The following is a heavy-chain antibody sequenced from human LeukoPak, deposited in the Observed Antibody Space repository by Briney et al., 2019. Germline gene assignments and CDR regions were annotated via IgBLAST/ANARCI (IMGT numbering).Heavy chain of an antibody. CDR1: GFAFSNYA. CDR3: AKAVRSMVTGGGYFDS. J-gene: IGHJ4*02. CDR2: LSGGGDSR. Sequence: GGSLRLXCAASGFAFSNYAMSWVRQAPGKGLEWVSSLSGGGDSRYYADSVMGRFTISRDNSKNTLYLQMNSLRAEDTAVYYCAKAVRSMVTGGGYFDSWGQGTLVTVSS. V-gene: IGHV3-23*01. D-gene: IGHD3-10*01.